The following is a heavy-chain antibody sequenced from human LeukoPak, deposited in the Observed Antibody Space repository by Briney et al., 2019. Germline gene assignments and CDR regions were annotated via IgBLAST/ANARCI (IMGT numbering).Heavy chain of an antibody. CDR3: AGVVDTALGWFDP. CDR2: IYTSGST. J-gene: IGHJ5*02. V-gene: IGHV4-4*09. D-gene: IGHD5-18*01. Sequence: PSETLSLTCTVSGGSISSYYWSWIRQPPGKGLEWIGYIYTSGSTNYNPSLKSRVTISVDTSKNQFSLKLSSVTAADTAVYYCAGVVDTALGWFDPWGQGTLVTVSS. CDR1: GGSISSYY.